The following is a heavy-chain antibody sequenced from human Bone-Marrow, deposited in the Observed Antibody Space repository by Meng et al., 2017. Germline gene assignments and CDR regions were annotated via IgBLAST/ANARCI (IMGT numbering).Heavy chain of an antibody. D-gene: IGHD5-18*01. CDR3: ARDSGYSYASPAFYYYYYGMDV. V-gene: IGHV4-4*07. CDR1: GGSISSYY. CDR2: IYTSGST. Sequence: SETLSLTCTVSGGSISSYYWSWIRQPAGKGLEWIGRIYTSGSTNYNPSLKSRVTMSVDTSKNQFSLKLSSVTAADTAVYYCARDSGYSYASPAFYYYYYGMDVWGQGTTVTVSS. J-gene: IGHJ6*02.